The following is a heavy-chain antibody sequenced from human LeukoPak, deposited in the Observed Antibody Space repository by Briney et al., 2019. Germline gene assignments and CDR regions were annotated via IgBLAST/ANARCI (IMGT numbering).Heavy chain of an antibody. J-gene: IGHJ5*01. Sequence: SVKVSCKASGGTFSNYAIHWVRQAPGQGLEWMGRIIPVFGTTNYAQKFQGRVTITADKSTSTAYMELSSLRSEDTAVYYCAKVGSKWYDFWGQGTLVTVSS. CDR3: AKVGSKWYDF. CDR1: GGTFSNYA. V-gene: IGHV1-69*06. CDR2: IIPVFGTT.